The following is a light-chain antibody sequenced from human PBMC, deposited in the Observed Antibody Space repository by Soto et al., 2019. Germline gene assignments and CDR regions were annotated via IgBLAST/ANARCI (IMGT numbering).Light chain of an antibody. CDR3: QQYGSSPRT. Sequence: DIQMTQSPSSLSAYVGDRVTITCRASQSIATYLHWYQQKPGKAPKVLIFAAARLKSGVPSRFSGSGSGTDFTLTISRLEPEDFAVYYCQQYGSSPRTFGQGTKVDIK. J-gene: IGKJ1*01. CDR2: AAA. CDR1: QSIATY. V-gene: IGKV1-39*01.